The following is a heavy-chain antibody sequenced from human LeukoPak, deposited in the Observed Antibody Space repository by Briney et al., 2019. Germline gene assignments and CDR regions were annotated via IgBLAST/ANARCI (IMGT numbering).Heavy chain of an antibody. CDR3: AKVQDYWSGTPIDH. V-gene: IGHV3-48*01. CDR1: GSTFSSYS. CDR2: ISSFGRTI. D-gene: IGHD3-3*01. J-gene: IGHJ4*02. Sequence: PGGSLRFSSAASGSTFSSYSMSWVRQAPAKGLAWLSYISSFGRTIYYADSVKGRFTVSRDNAKNSLFLQMTNMRAEDTAAYYCAKVQDYWSGTPIDHWGQGTLITVSS.